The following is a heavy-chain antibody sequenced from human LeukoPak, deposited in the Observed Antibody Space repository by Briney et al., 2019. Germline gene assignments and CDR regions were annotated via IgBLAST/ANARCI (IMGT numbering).Heavy chain of an antibody. V-gene: IGHV1-69*05. D-gene: IGHD2-15*01. Sequence: SVKVSCKSSGDMFSNFTISWVRQAPGQGLEWMGRIIPIFGTANHAQKFQGRVTITTDESTSTAYMELSSLRSEDAAVYYCFCSGGSCYSKDAFDIWGQGTMVTVSS. CDR1: GDMFSNFT. CDR2: IIPIFGTA. CDR3: FCSGGSCYSKDAFDI. J-gene: IGHJ3*02.